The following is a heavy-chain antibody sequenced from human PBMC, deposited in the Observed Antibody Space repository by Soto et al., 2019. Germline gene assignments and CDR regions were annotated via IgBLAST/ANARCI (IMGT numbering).Heavy chain of an antibody. D-gene: IGHD3-10*01. J-gene: IGHJ5*02. CDR2: IIPMYGPA. CDR1: GGTFSSYA. Sequence: QVPLVQSGAEVKKPGSSVTVSCKASGGTFSSYAIHWVRQAPGQGLEWMGGIIPMYGPAKYAQRFQGRVTITAAESTTTVYSELTSLTSQDTAVYYCARVTSMVRGVIDNWVDPWGDGTLVNVSS. CDR3: ARVTSMVRGVIDNWVDP. V-gene: IGHV1-69*01.